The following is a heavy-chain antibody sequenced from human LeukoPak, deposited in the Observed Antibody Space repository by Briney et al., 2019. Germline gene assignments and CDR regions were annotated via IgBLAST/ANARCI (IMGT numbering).Heavy chain of an antibody. D-gene: IGHD1-26*01. CDR2: INHSGST. V-gene: IGHV4-34*01. CDR1: GGSFSGYY. Sequence: SETLSLTCAVYGGSFSGYYWSWIRQPPGKGLEWIGEINHSGSTNYNPSLKSRVTISVDTSKNQFSLKLSSVTAADTAVYYCARTSLREPAMDVWGQGTTVTVSS. CDR3: ARTSLREPAMDV. J-gene: IGHJ6*02.